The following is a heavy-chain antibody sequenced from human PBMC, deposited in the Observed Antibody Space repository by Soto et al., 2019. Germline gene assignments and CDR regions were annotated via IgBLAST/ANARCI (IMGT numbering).Heavy chain of an antibody. CDR2: IKQDGSEK. Sequence: LGLSSAASGFTFSSYWMSWVRQAPGKGLEWVENIKQDGSEKYYVDYVKARITISTDNAKNTRYMQMNSLIADDTAVYYCARYPTVSGGFDYWGQGTLVTVSS. D-gene: IGHD3-16*01. CDR3: ARYPTVSGGFDY. V-gene: IGHV3-7*01. CDR1: GFTFSSYW. J-gene: IGHJ4*02.